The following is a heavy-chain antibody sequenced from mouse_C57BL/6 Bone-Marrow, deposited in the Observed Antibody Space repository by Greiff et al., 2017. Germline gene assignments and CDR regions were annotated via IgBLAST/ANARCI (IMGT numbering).Heavy chain of an antibody. CDR1: GYTFTSYW. J-gene: IGHJ1*03. CDR3: FVTTVLVRNWYVDG. V-gene: IGHV1-64*01. D-gene: IGHD1-1*01. CDR2: IHPNSGST. Sequence: QVQLQQPGAELVKPGASVKLSCKASGYTFTSYWMHWVKQRPGQGLEWIGMIHPNSGSTNYNEKFKSKATLTVDKSSSTAYMQLSSLTSEDSAVYYCFVTTVLVRNWYVDGWGTGTTVTVSS.